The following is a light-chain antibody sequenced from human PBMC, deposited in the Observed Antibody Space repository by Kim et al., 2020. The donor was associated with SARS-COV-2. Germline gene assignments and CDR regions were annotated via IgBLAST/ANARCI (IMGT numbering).Light chain of an antibody. CDR1: QSVNNK. CDR2: GAS. V-gene: IGKV3-15*01. Sequence: EIVMTQSPATLSVSPGERATLSCRASQSVNNKLAWYQQKPGQAPRLLIYGASTRATGIPARFSGTGSGTEFTFTISSLQSEDFAVYYCQQYNSALMYTFGQGTKLEI. J-gene: IGKJ2*01. CDR3: QQYNSALMYT.